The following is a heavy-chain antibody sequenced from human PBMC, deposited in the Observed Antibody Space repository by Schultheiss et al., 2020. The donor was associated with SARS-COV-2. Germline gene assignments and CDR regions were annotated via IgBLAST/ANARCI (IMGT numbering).Heavy chain of an antibody. J-gene: IGHJ4*02. CDR1: GGSISSGGYY. CDR2: IYYSGST. V-gene: IGHV4-61*08. CDR3: ARYSYGGLFDY. Sequence: SQTLSLTCTVSGGSISSGGYYWSWIRQPPGKGLEWIGYIYYSGSTSYNPSLKSRVTISVDTSKNQFSLKLSSVTAADTAVYYCARYSYGGLFDYWGQGTLVTVSS. D-gene: IGHD5-18*01.